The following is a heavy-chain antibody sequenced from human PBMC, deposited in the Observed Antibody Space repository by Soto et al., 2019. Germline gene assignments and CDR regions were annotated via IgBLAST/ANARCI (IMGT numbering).Heavy chain of an antibody. Sequence: GGSLRLSCAASGFTFSSYGMHWVRQAPGKGLEWVSYISGSSSTIYYADSVKGRFTISRDNAKNSLYLQMNSLRDEDTAVYYCARDLRITMIVVVSYDAFDIWGQGTMVTVSS. D-gene: IGHD3-22*01. CDR3: ARDLRITMIVVVSYDAFDI. V-gene: IGHV3-48*02. CDR1: GFTFSSYG. CDR2: ISGSSSTI. J-gene: IGHJ3*02.